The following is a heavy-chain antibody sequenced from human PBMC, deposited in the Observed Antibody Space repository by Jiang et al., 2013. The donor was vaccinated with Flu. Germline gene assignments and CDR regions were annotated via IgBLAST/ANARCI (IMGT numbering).Heavy chain of an antibody. CDR2: ISGGNGDT. D-gene: IGHD1-26*01. J-gene: IGHJ4*02. Sequence: SGAEVKKPGASVKVSCKASGYTSTGYAMHWVRQAPGQGLEWMGWISGGNGDTRYSQKFRDRVTFNVDTSATTAYMELRSLTSEDTAVYYCAREPWGGACDYWGQGTLVTVSS. CDR3: AREPWGGACDY. V-gene: IGHV1-3*01. CDR1: GYTSTGYA.